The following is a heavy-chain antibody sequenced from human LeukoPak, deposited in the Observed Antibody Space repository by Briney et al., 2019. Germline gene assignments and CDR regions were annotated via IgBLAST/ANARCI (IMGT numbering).Heavy chain of an antibody. V-gene: IGHV1-69*06. CDR2: IIPIFGTA. CDR3: ATELPSDY. CDR1: GGTFSSYA. J-gene: IGHJ4*02. Sequence: GASVKVTCKASGGTFSSYAISWVRQAPGQGLEWMGGIIPIFGTANYAQKFQGRVTMTEDTSTDTAYMELSSLRSEDTAVYYCATELPSDYWGQGTLVTVSS.